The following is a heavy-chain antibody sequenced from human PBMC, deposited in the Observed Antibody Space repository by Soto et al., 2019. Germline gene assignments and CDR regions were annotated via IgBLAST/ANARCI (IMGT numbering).Heavy chain of an antibody. J-gene: IGHJ3*01. D-gene: IGHD6-6*01. V-gene: IGHV3-23*01. CDR3: AKDGQYRTDGFDV. CDR2: LSRGGGTT. CDR1: GLTFSSHG. Sequence: EAQLLESGGDWAQPGGSLRLSCAASGLTFSSHGMSWVRQAPGKGLEGIAGLSRGGGTTYYADTVTRRFTISRDNSKNTLDLIMNSLKVEYTALYYCAKDGQYRTDGFDVWGQGTMVTVSS.